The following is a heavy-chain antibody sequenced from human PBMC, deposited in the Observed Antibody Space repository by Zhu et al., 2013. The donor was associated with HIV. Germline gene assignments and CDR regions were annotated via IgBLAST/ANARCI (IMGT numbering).Heavy chain of an antibody. CDR2: IMPIFGTA. CDR3: ARDCSSTSCHLIYYGMDV. CDR1: GGTFSSHA. V-gene: IGHV1-69*01. D-gene: IGHD2-2*01. J-gene: IGHJ6*02. Sequence: QVQLVQSGAEVKKPGSSVKVSCKASGGTFSSHAISWVRQAPGQGLEWMGGIMPIFGTANYAQKFQGRVTITADESTSTAYMELSSLRSEDTAVYYCARDCSSTSCHLIYYGMDVVGPRDHGHRLL.